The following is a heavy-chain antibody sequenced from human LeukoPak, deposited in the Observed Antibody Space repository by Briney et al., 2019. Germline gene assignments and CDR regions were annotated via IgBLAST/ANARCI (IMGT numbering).Heavy chain of an antibody. CDR1: GFTFSSYE. CDR2: ISSSGSTI. Sequence: GGSLRLSCAASGFTFSSYEMNWVRQAPGKGLEWVSYISSSGSTIYYADSVKGRFTISRDNSKNTLYLQMNSLRAEDTALYYCARARNDYDSNGFSFLDYWGQGPWSPSPQ. V-gene: IGHV3-48*03. J-gene: IGHJ4*02. CDR3: ARARNDYDSNGFSFLDY. D-gene: IGHD3-22*01.